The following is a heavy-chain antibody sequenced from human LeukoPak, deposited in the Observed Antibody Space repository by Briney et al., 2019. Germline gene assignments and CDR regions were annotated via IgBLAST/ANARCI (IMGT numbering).Heavy chain of an antibody. D-gene: IGHD3-3*01. CDR2: IYYSGST. Sequence: SSETLSLTCTVSGGSISSYYWSWIRQPPGKGLEWIGYIYYSGSTNYNPSLKSRVTISVDTSKNQFSLKLSSVTAADTAVYYCARRSRITIFGVVSYYFDYWGQGTLVTVSS. CDR3: ARRSRITIFGVVSYYFDY. V-gene: IGHV4-59*13. J-gene: IGHJ4*02. CDR1: GGSISSYY.